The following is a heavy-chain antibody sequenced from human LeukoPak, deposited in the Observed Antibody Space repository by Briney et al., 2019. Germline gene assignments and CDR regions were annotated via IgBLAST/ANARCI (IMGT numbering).Heavy chain of an antibody. CDR2: IKQDGREI. CDR1: GFTLSSYW. D-gene: IGHD2-2*01. J-gene: IGHJ3*02. CDR3: ARVNQQRSAFDI. Sequence: GGSLRLSCAASGFTLSSYWMSWVRQAPGKGLEWVANIKQDGREIYYVDSVKGRFTISRDNAKNSLYLQMNSLRAEDTAVYYCARVNQQRSAFDIWGQGTMVTVSS. V-gene: IGHV3-7*01.